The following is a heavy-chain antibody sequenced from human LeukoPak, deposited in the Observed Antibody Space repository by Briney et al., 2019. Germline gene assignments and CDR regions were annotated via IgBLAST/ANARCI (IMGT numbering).Heavy chain of an antibody. V-gene: IGHV3-11*04. D-gene: IGHD3-3*01. CDR2: ITSRGSTI. CDR1: GFTFSDYY. Sequence: GGSLRLSCAASGFTFSDYYMSWIRQAPGKGLEWVSYITSRGSTIYYADSVKGRFTISRDNAKNSLYLQMNNLRAEDTAVYFCVSGFLQWLYWGQGTLVTVSS. J-gene: IGHJ4*02. CDR3: VSGFLQWLY.